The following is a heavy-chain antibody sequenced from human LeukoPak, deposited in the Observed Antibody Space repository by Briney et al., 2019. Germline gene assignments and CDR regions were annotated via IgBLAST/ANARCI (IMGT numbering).Heavy chain of an antibody. D-gene: IGHD2-21*02. J-gene: IGHJ5*02. Sequence: SETLSLTCTVSGGSISAISGGPYYWGWIRQPPGKGLEWIGSGHYSGNTYNPSLKSRVTISIDTSKNQFSLKVSSVTAADTAVYYCARHAYCGGDCYLNWFDPWGQGTLVTVSS. V-gene: IGHV4-39*01. CDR3: ARHAYCGGDCYLNWFDP. CDR2: GHYSGNT. CDR1: GGSISAISGGPYY.